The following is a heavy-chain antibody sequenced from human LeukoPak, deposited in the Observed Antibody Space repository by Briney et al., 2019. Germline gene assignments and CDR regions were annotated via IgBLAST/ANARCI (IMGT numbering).Heavy chain of an antibody. CDR1: GYTFTGYY. J-gene: IGHJ3*02. V-gene: IGHV1-2*02. CDR3: ARRRVYDILTSYAFDI. D-gene: IGHD3-9*01. Sequence: ASVKVSCKASGYTFTGYYMHWVRQAPGQGLEWVGWINPNSGGTNYAQKFQGRVTMTRDTSISTAYMELSSLRSDDTTVYYCARRRVYDILTSYAFDIWGQGTMVTVSS. CDR2: INPNSGGT.